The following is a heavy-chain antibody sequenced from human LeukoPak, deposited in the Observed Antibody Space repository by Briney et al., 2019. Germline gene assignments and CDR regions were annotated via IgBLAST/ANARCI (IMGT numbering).Heavy chain of an antibody. D-gene: IGHD3-10*01. V-gene: IGHV3-33*01. CDR1: GFTFSSYG. CDR3: VPRSRGMDV. CDR2: MWYDGSNK. J-gene: IGHJ6*02. Sequence: GGSLRLSCAASGFTFSSYGMHWVRQAPGKGLEWVAIMWYDGSNKYYTDSVKGRFTISRDNSKNTLYLQMNSLRAEDTAVYYCVPRSRGMDVWGQGTTVIVSS.